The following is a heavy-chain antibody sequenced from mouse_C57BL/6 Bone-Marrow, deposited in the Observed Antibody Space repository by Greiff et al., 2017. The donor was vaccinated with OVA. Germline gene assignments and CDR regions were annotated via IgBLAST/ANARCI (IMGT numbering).Heavy chain of an antibody. J-gene: IGHJ4*01. V-gene: IGHV1-15*01. Sequence: VQLKQSGAELVRPGASVTLSCKASGYTFTDYEMHWVKQTPVHGLEWIGAIDPETGGTAYNQKFKGKAILTADKSSSTAYMGLRSLTSEDSAVYYCTRGYSNYYAMDYWGQGTSVTVSS. D-gene: IGHD2-5*01. CDR1: GYTFTDYE. CDR2: IDPETGGT. CDR3: TRGYSNYYAMDY.